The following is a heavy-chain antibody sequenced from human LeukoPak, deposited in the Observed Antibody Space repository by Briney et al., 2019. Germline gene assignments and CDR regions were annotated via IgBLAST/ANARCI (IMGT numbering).Heavy chain of an antibody. CDR1: GGSISSGGYY. V-gene: IGHV4-31*03. CDR3: ARYSSGWYSVFDY. CDR2: IYYSGST. Sequence: SETLFLTCTVSGGSISSGGYYWSWIRQHPGKGLEWIGYIYYSGSTYYNPSLKSRVTISVDTSKNQFSLKLSSVTAADTAVYYCARYSSGWYSVFDYWGQGTLVTVSS. J-gene: IGHJ4*02. D-gene: IGHD6-19*01.